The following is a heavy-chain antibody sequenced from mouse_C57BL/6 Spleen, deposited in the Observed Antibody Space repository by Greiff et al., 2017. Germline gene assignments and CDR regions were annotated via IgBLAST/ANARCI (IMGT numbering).Heavy chain of an antibody. V-gene: IGHV5-16*01. CDR3: ARGLCHFDY. D-gene: IGHD6-1*01. J-gene: IGHJ2*01. Sequence: EVQVVASEGGLVQPGSSMQLSFTASGLTFSDYYMAWVRKVPETGLEWVANIIYEGSSSSYLDSLKSRFIISRDTAKIILYLQISSLKSEDTATYYCARGLCHFDYWGQGTTVTVSS. CDR2: IIYEGSSS. CDR1: GLTFSDYY.